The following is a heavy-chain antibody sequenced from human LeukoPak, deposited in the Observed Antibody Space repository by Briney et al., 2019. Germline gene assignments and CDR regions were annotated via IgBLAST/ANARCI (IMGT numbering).Heavy chain of an antibody. Sequence: ASVKVSCKASGYTFTSYYMHWVRQAPGQGLEWMGIINPSGGSTSYAQKLQGRVTTTTDTSTSTAYMEVRSLRSDDTAVYYCARGDWLDYWGQGTLVTVSS. V-gene: IGHV1-46*01. CDR2: INPSGGST. CDR1: GYTFTSYY. D-gene: IGHD3/OR15-3a*01. J-gene: IGHJ4*02. CDR3: ARGDWLDY.